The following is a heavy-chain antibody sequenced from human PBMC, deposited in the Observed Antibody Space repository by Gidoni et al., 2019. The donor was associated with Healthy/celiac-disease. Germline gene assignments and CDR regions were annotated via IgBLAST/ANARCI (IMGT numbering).Heavy chain of an antibody. CDR3: ARGRGDGYNQAFDY. J-gene: IGHJ4*02. CDR1: GGSFSGYY. Sequence: QVQLQQWGAGLLKPSETLSLTCAVYGGSFSGYYWSWIRQPPGKGVEWIGEINHSGSTNYNPSRKSRVTISVDTSKNQFSLKLSSVTAADTAVYYCARGRGDGYNQAFDYWGQGTLVTVSS. D-gene: IGHD5-12*01. V-gene: IGHV4-34*01. CDR2: INHSGST.